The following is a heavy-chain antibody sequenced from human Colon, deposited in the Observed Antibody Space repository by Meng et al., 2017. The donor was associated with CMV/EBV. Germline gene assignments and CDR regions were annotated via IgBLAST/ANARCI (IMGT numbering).Heavy chain of an antibody. CDR3: ARDRMGMFDY. Sequence: SETLSLTCTVSGGSISSSSYYWGWIRQPPGKGLEWIGSMYYSGSTCYNPSLKSRVTISVDTSKNQFSLKLSSVTAADTAVYYCARDRMGMFDYWGQGTLVTVSS. CDR1: GGSISSSSYY. J-gene: IGHJ4*02. CDR2: MYYSGST. D-gene: IGHD7-27*01. V-gene: IGHV4-39*07.